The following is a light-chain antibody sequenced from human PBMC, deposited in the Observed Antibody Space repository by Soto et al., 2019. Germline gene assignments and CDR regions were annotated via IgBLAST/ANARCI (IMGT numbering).Light chain of an antibody. CDR2: DAS. J-gene: IGKJ2*01. Sequence: EIVMTQSPATLSVSPGERATLSCRASHSVTSKLAWYQQKPGQAPRLLIYDASTRATGIPARFSGSGSGTEFSLTISSLQSEDFAVYYWQHYDNWPPMYIFGQGTKLEIK. CDR1: HSVTSK. V-gene: IGKV3D-15*01. CDR3: QHYDNWPPMYI.